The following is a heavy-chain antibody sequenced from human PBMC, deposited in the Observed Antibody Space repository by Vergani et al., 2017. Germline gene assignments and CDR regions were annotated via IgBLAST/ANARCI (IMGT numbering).Heavy chain of an antibody. D-gene: IGHD2-15*01. CDR2: IYYSGST. Sequence: QVQLQESGPGLVKPSETLSLTCTVSGGSISSYYWSWIRQPPGKGLEWIGYIYYSGSTNYNPSLKSRVTISVDTSKNQFSLKLRSVTAADTAVYYCARSRPYCTSGSCPAIWGQGTLVTVSS. V-gene: IGHV4-59*01. J-gene: IGHJ4*02. CDR1: GGSISSYY. CDR3: ARSRPYCTSGSCPAI.